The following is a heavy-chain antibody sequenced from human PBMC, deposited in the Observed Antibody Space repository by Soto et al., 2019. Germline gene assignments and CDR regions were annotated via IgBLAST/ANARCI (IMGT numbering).Heavy chain of an antibody. CDR2: TAYTANT. CDR3: ARDMHAGFTHYFHS. J-gene: IGHJ4*02. Sequence: LCLTCGVSGGSVTSYHWSWIRQFPRKGLEWSACTAYTANTKYNPSTKRRATISIDTTKNQLSHKSTSMPAEATAVYYCARDMHAGFTHYFHSSGQGNLVTVSS. D-gene: IGHD2-8*01. V-gene: IGHV4-59*02. CDR1: GGSVTSYH.